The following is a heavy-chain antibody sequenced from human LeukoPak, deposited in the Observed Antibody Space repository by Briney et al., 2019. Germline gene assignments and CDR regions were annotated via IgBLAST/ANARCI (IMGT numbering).Heavy chain of an antibody. CDR3: ASSYYYDSSGYEPPFDY. J-gene: IGHJ4*02. V-gene: IGHV4-39*01. CDR1: GGSISSSSYY. D-gene: IGHD3-22*01. Sequence: SETLSLTCTVSGGSISSSSYYWGWIRRPPGKGLEWIGSIYYSGSTYYNPSLKSRVTISVDTSKNQFSLKLSSVTAADTAVYYCASSYYYDSSGYEPPFDYWGQGTLVTVSS. CDR2: IYYSGST.